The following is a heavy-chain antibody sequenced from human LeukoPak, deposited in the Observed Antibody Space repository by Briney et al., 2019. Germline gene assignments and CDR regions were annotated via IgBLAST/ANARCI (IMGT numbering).Heavy chain of an antibody. V-gene: IGHV3-7*01. Sequence: GGSLRLSCAASGFTFSSYWMSWVRQAPGKGLEWVADIKQDGSEKYYVDSVKGRFTISRDNAKNTLYLQMNSLRAEDTAVYYCARSGVAATIDAFDIWGQGTMVTVSS. D-gene: IGHD2-15*01. CDR1: GFTFSSYW. CDR2: IKQDGSEK. J-gene: IGHJ3*02. CDR3: ARSGVAATIDAFDI.